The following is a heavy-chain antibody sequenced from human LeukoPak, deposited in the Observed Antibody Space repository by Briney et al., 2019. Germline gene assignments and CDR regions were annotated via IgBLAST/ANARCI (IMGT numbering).Heavy chain of an antibody. V-gene: IGHV1-46*01. CDR2: INPSGGST. D-gene: IGHD3-10*01. CDR3: ARDRVDTMVRGVRTPNWFDP. CDR1: GYTFTSYY. J-gene: IGHJ5*02. Sequence: ASVKVSCKASGYTFTSYYMHWVRQAPGQGLEWMGIINPSGGSTSYAQKFQGRVTMTRDTSTSTVYVELSSLRSEDTAVYYCARDRVDTMVRGVRTPNWFDPWGQGTLVTVSS.